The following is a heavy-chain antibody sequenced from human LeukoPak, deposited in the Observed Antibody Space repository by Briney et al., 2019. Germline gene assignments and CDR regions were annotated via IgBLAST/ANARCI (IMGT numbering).Heavy chain of an antibody. CDR1: GGSFSGYY. CDR3: AKTGPDQLIYLLVDN. Sequence: SETLSLTCAVYGGSFSGYYWSWIRQPPGKGLEWIGEINHSGSTNYNPSLKSRVTISVDTSKNQFPLKLSSVTAADTAVYYCAKTGPDQLIYLLVDNWGQGTLVTVSS. CDR2: INHSGST. J-gene: IGHJ4*02. V-gene: IGHV4-34*01. D-gene: IGHD2-2*02.